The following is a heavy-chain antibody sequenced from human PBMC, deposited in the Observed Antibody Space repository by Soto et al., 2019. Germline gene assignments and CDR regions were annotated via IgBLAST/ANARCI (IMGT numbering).Heavy chain of an antibody. CDR3: ATYVDQYCSGGSCYGAYGD. D-gene: IGHD2-15*01. J-gene: IGHJ4*02. CDR1: GFTFSSYS. V-gene: IGHV3-21*01. Sequence: EVQLVESGGGLVKPGGSLRLSCAASGFTFSSYSMNWVRQAPGKGLEWVSSISSSSSYIYYADSVKGRFTISRDNAKNSLYLQMNSLRAEDTAVYYCATYVDQYCSGGSCYGAYGDWGQGTLVTVSS. CDR2: ISSSSSYI.